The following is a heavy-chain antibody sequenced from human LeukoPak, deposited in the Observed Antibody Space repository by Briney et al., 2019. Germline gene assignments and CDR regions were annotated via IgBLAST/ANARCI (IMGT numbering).Heavy chain of an antibody. Sequence: GGSLRLSCTASGFTFGDYAMSWVRQAPGKGLEWVGFIRSKAYGGTTEYAASVKGRFTISRDDSKSIAYLQMNSLKTEDTAVYYCTRVIGYSYGSYYFDYWGQGTLVTVSS. CDR1: GFTFGDYA. CDR2: IRSKAYGGTT. D-gene: IGHD5-18*01. V-gene: IGHV3-49*04. J-gene: IGHJ4*02. CDR3: TRVIGYSYGSYYFDY.